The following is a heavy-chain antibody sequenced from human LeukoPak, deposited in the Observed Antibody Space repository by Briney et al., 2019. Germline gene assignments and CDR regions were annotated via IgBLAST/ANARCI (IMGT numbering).Heavy chain of an antibody. CDR3: ASALVVGY. Sequence: PGGSLRLSCAASGFTFSSYWRYSVRQAPGKGPVFVSRINSDGSTTNYAGSVKGRFTISRDNAKNTLYLHMNRPRDEDTAVYYCASALVVGYWGLGTLVTVSS. V-gene: IGHV3-74*01. D-gene: IGHD1-26*01. J-gene: IGHJ4*02. CDR2: INSDGSTT. CDR1: GFTFSSYW.